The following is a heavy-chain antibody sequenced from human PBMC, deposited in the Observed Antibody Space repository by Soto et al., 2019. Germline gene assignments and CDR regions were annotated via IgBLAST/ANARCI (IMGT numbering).Heavy chain of an antibody. Sequence: PSETLSLTCTASGGSISSYYWGWIRQPPGKGLEWIGYIYHSGSTNYNPSLTSRVTISIDTSKNQFSLNLRSLTAADTAVYYCARDFYDRSGYYYDWGQGILVTVSS. CDR1: GGSISSYY. V-gene: IGHV4-59*01. CDR2: IYHSGST. CDR3: ARDFYDRSGYYYD. J-gene: IGHJ4*02. D-gene: IGHD3-22*01.